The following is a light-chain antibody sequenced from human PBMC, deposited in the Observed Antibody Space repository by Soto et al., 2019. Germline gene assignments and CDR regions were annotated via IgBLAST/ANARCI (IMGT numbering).Light chain of an antibody. CDR1: QSVSVNS. CDR2: AAS. Sequence: EIVLTQSPGTLSLSPGERATLSCRASQSVSVNSLAWYQQKGGQAPRLLIYAASTRATGVPDRFSGTGSGTDFALTISRLETDDSGVYYCQQYYSYPLTFGGGTKVDIK. J-gene: IGKJ4*01. V-gene: IGKV3-20*01. CDR3: QQYYSYPLT.